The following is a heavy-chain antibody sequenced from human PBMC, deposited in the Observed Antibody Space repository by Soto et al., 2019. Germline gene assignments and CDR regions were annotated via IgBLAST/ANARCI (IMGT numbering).Heavy chain of an antibody. CDR1: GFTFSDYY. Sequence: GGSLRLSCAASGFTFSDYYMSWIRQAPGKGLEWVSYISSSSSYTNYADSVKGRFTISRDNAKNSLYLQMNSLRAEDTAVYYCARVYSSGWYGNYYYGMDVWGQGTTVTVSS. CDR3: ARVYSSGWYGNYYYGMDV. J-gene: IGHJ6*02. V-gene: IGHV3-11*06. CDR2: ISSSSSYT. D-gene: IGHD6-19*01.